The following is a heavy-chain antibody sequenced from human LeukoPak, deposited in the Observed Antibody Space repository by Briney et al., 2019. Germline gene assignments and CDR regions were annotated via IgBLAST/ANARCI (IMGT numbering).Heavy chain of an antibody. V-gene: IGHV3-74*01. Sequence: GGSLRLSCAASGFTFSNYWMHWVRQAPDKGLMWVSRIRTDGDTSYADSVKGRFTISRDNAKNSLYLQMNSLRAEDTAMYYCARDSAGNDYWGQGTLVTVSS. CDR2: IRTDGDT. CDR3: ARDSAGNDY. CDR1: GFTFSNYW. J-gene: IGHJ4*02. D-gene: IGHD6-13*01.